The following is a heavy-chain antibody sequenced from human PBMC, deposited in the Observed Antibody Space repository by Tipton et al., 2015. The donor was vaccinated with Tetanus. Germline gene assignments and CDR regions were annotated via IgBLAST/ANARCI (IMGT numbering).Heavy chain of an antibody. J-gene: IGHJ3*01. V-gene: IGHV3-48*04. Sequence: SLRLSCAASGFTITNYAMSWVRQAPGKGLEWVSYTSSSSTTIYYADSVKGRFTVSRDNSKNSLYLQMTSLRSDDTALYYCVRDFEFGVSRYDAFDLWGQVTMVTVSS. CDR1: GFTITNYA. CDR2: TSSSSTTI. CDR3: VRDFEFGVSRYDAFDL. D-gene: IGHD6-13*01.